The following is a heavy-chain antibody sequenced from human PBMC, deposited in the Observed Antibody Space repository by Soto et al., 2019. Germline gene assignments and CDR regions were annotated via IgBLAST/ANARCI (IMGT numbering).Heavy chain of an antibody. D-gene: IGHD6-19*01. CDR1: GFTFSDYA. Sequence: VQLVESGGGVVQPGRSLRLSCAASGFTFSDYAMHWGRQAPGKGLEWVAVVSHDGRNTHYADSVKGRFTISRDSSKNTVPLEMTSLRAADTAVDYCAKGGRQWLVTSDFNYWGPGALVTVSS. CDR3: AKGGRQWLVTSDFNY. CDR2: VSHDGRNT. J-gene: IGHJ4*02. V-gene: IGHV3-30*18.